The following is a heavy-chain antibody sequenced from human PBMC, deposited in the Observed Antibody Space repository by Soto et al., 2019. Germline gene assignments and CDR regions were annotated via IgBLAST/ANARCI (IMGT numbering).Heavy chain of an antibody. D-gene: IGHD3-3*01. CDR2: IYYSGST. CDR1: GDSITSTDYY. CDR3: ARHWRAGYSTVFGVVMGWFDP. V-gene: IGHV4-39*01. Sequence: SETLSLTCTATGDSITSTDYYWGWIRQPPGKGLEWVASIYYSGSTYHNPSLKSRVTISVDTSKNQFSLKVTSVTAADTAVYYCARHWRAGYSTVFGVVMGWFDPWGQGTLVTVSS. J-gene: IGHJ5*02.